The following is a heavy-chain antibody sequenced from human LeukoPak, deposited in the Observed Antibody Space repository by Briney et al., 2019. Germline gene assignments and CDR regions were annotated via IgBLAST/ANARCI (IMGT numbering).Heavy chain of an antibody. CDR1: GFTFSNYW. CDR2: IYTDGSST. CDR3: ARDRHDSSGYPTTFDY. D-gene: IGHD3-22*01. J-gene: IGHJ4*02. V-gene: IGHV3-74*01. Sequence: GGSLRLSCAASGFTFSNYWMHWVRQAPGKGLVWVSRIYTDGSSTNYADSVKGRFTISRDNAKNTLYLQMNSLRGEDTAVYYCARDRHDSSGYPTTFDYWGQGTLVTVSS.